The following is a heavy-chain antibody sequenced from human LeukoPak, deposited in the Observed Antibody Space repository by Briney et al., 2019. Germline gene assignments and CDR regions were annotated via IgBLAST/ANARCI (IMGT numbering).Heavy chain of an antibody. J-gene: IGHJ4*02. Sequence: GRSLRLSCAASGFTFNDYAMHWVRQAPGKGLEWVSFIYSGGSTFYSDSVKGRFTISRDNSKNILYLQMDTLRAEDTAVYYCAKCGVDYDILTGYFYYFDHWGQGTLVTVSS. CDR3: AKCGVDYDILTGYFYYFDH. D-gene: IGHD3-9*01. CDR2: IYSGGST. V-gene: IGHV3-53*01. CDR1: GFTFNDYA.